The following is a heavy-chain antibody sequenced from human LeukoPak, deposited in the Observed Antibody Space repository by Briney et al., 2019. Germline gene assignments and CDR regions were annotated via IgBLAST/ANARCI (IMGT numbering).Heavy chain of an antibody. CDR1: GYTFTGYY. J-gene: IGHJ4*02. Sequence: ASVKVSCKASGYTFTGYYMHWVRHAPGQGLEWMGWINPNSGGTNYAQKFQGRVTMTRDTSISTAYMELSRLRSDDTAVYYCATHRIQLWLSLFDYWGQGTLVTVSS. V-gene: IGHV1-2*02. D-gene: IGHD5-18*01. CDR3: ATHRIQLWLSLFDY. CDR2: INPNSGGT.